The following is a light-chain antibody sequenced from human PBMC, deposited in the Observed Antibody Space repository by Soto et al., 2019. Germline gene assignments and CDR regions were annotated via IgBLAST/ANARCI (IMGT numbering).Light chain of an antibody. V-gene: IGKV1-13*02. CDR2: HAS. CDR1: QDIRNS. CDR3: QQYNSYS. Sequence: IQMTQSPSSLSASIGDRITITCRASQDIRNSLAWYQQKPGKVPKLLIYHASNLQSGVPSRFSGSGSGTEFTLTISSLQPDDFATYYCQQYNSYSFGQGTKVEIK. J-gene: IGKJ1*01.